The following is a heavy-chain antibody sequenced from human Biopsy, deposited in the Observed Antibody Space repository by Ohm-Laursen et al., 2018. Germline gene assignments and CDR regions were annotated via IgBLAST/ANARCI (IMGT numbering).Heavy chain of an antibody. CDR2: IYNDVST. D-gene: IGHD5-18*01. CDR3: ARGYAGLYEAFDF. V-gene: IGHV4-61*01. CDR1: GASVSSGSYD. Sequence: SQTLSLTCTVSGASVSSGSYDWSWIRQSPGKGLEWIGNIYNDVSTKYNPSLRSRVTISADKSANQFSLKLRSVTAADTAVYYCARGYAGLYEAFDFWGQGTVVTVAS. J-gene: IGHJ3*01.